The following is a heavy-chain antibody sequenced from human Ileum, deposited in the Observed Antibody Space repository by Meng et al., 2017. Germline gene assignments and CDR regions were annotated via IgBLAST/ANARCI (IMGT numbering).Heavy chain of an antibody. CDR1: GGYSCGHY. J-gene: IGHJ4*02. Sequence: WRAGSVKPSDTLSRTGSVYGGYSCGHYARGIGQHPGRGLEWIGEMNNSGNTNYSPSIKSRVTISVDTSKNQFTLKLNSVTAADTAVYYCARRDVAARLESWGQGTLVTVSS. D-gene: IGHD6-6*01. CDR2: MNNSGNT. V-gene: IGHV4-34*01. CDR3: ARRDVAARLES.